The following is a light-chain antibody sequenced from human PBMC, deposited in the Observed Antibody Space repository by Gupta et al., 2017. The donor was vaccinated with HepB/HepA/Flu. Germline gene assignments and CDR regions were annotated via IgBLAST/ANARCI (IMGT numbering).Light chain of an antibody. CDR2: QDT. V-gene: IGLV3-1*01. J-gene: IGLJ3*02. CDR1: KLGDKY. CDR3: QAWDSSTRV. Sequence: SYELTQPPSVSVSPGQPASITCSGDKLGDKYVSWYQQKPGQSPVLVIYQDTKRPSGIPERFSGSNSGNTATLTISGTQAMDEADYYCQAWDSSTRVFGGGTKLTVL.